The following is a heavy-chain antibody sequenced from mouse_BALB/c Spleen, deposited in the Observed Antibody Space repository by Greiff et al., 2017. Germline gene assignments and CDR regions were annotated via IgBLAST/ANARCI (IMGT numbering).Heavy chain of an antibody. CDR1: GFTFSDYY. Sequence: EVMLVESGGGLVKPGGSLKLSCAASGFTFSDYYMYWVRQTPEKRLEWVATISDGGSYTYYPDSVKGRFTISRDNAKNNLYLQMSSLKSEDTAMYYCARPGRSYAMDYWGQGTSVTVSS. J-gene: IGHJ4*01. CDR3: ARPGRSYAMDY. CDR2: ISDGGSYT. V-gene: IGHV5-4*02.